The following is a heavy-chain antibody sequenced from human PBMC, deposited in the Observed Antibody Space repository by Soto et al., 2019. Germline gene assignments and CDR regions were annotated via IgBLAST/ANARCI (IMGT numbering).Heavy chain of an antibody. CDR2: IYYSGST. D-gene: IGHD3-22*01. Sequence: SETLSLTCTVSGGSISSSSYYWGWIRQPPGKGLEWIGSIYYSGSTYYNPSLKSRVTISVDTSKNQFSLKLSSVTAADTAVYYCPRTNTKYDSSGYYFDYWGQGTLVTVSS. J-gene: IGHJ4*02. V-gene: IGHV4-39*01. CDR3: PRTNTKYDSSGYYFDY. CDR1: GGSISSSSYY.